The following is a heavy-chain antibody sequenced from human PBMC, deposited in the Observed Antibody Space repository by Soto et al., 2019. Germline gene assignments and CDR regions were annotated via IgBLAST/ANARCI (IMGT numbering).Heavy chain of an antibody. Sequence: EVQLVESGGGLVQPGGSLRLSCAASGFTFRDHWMHWVRQAPGKGLVWVSRINSDGSTTTYADSVKGRFTISRDNAKSTLYLQLNSLRAEDTALSYCARGSSSGPDYWGQGTLVTGSS. CDR1: GFTFRDHW. CDR2: INSDGSTT. J-gene: IGHJ4*02. CDR3: ARGSSSGPDY. V-gene: IGHV3-74*01. D-gene: IGHD6-19*01.